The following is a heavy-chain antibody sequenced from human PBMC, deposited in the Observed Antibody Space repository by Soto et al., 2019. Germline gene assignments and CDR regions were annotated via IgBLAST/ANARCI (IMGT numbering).Heavy chain of an antibody. V-gene: IGHV1-58*01. CDR1: GFTFPSSA. D-gene: IGHD1-1*01. Sequence: SVNVSCKASGFTFPSSAVQWVRQARGQRLEWIGWIVVGSGNTNSAQKFQERVTFTRDMSTSTVYMELSSLIFEDTAVYYCAADDMTTFIWGQGALVTVSS. CDR3: AADDMTTFI. CDR2: IVVGSGNT. J-gene: IGHJ4*02.